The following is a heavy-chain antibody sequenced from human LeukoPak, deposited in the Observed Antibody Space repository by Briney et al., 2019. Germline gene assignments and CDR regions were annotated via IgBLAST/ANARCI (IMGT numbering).Heavy chain of an antibody. J-gene: IGHJ4*02. D-gene: IGHD3-10*01. CDR2: INPRGGSA. V-gene: IGHV1-46*01. CDR1: GYTFTSFF. Sequence: ASVKVSCKASGYTFTSFFMHWVSQAPGQGLEWMGIINPRGGSATSAQRFQGRLTVTRDTSTSTVYMELSSLTSEDTAVYYCARDYHGSGSLTTFDSWGQGTLVTVFS. CDR3: ARDYHGSGSLTTFDS.